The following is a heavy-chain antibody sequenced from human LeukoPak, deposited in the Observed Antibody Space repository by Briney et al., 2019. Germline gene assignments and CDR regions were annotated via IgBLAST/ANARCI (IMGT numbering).Heavy chain of an antibody. V-gene: IGHV3-30*18. CDR2: ISYDGSNK. CDR3: AKDWAHPRIVVVPGPDY. CDR1: GFTFSSYG. J-gene: IGHJ4*02. Sequence: PPGGSLRLSCAASGFTFSSYGMHWVRQAPGKGLEWVAVISYDGSNKYYADSVKGRFTISRDNSKNTPYLQMNSLRAEDTAVYYCAKDWAHPRIVVVPGPDYWGQGTLVTVSS. D-gene: IGHD2-2*01.